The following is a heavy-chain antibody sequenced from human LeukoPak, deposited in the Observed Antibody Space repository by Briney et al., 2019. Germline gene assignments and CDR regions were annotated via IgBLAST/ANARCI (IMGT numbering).Heavy chain of an antibody. CDR1: GSTFTSYD. D-gene: IGHD1-26*01. CDR3: ARGPSGSYEGNWFDP. V-gene: IGHV1-8*01. CDR2: MNPNSGNT. J-gene: IGHJ5*02. Sequence: SVKVSCKASGSTFTSYDINWVRQATGQGLEWMGWMNPNSGNTGYAQKFQGRVTMTRNTSISTAYMELSSLRSEDTAVYYCARGPSGSYEGNWFDPWGQGTLVTVSS.